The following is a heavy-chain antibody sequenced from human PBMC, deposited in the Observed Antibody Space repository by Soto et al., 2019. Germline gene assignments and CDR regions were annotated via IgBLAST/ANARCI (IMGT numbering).Heavy chain of an antibody. V-gene: IGHV4-61*01. Sequence: QVQLRESGPGLLKPSETLSLTCSVSGGSVSDKTYYWSWIRQPPGKELEWIGYIYYSGTTNYNPSLKSRVTISVDTSQNQFSLRLSSVTAADTALYYCARTTAVPNTLRSRYYFDYWGQGTLVTVSS. CDR2: IYYSGTT. CDR3: ARTTAVPNTLRSRYYFDY. J-gene: IGHJ4*02. CDR1: GGSVSDKTYY. D-gene: IGHD4-17*01.